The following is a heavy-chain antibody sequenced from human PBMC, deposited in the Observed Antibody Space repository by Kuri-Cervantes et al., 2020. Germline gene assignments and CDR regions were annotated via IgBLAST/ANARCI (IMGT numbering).Heavy chain of an antibody. CDR1: CGSISSYY. V-gene: IGHV4-4*07. D-gene: IGHD4-17*01. Sequence: GSLRLSCTVSCGSISSYYWSWIRQPAGKGLEWIGRIYTSGSTNYNPSLKSRVTMSVDTSKNQFSLKLSSVTAADTAVYYCARMYGDYLFDYWGQGTLVTVSS. J-gene: IGHJ4*02. CDR2: IYTSGST. CDR3: ARMYGDYLFDY.